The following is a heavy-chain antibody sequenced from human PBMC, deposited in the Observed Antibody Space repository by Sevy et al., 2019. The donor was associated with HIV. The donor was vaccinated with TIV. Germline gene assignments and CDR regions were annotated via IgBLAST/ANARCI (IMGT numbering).Heavy chain of an antibody. D-gene: IGHD3-22*01. J-gene: IGHJ4*02. CDR3: AKRPYYYYNSDGHLVSSTDEADY. CDR2: ISGGGDGT. V-gene: IGHV3-23*01. CDR1: GFTFNIYA. Sequence: GSLRLSCAASGFTFNIYAMSWVRQAPGKGLEWLSAISGGGDGTYYAASVKGRFTISGDNSRNTLYLQMNGLRAEDTAVYYCAKRPYYYYNSDGHLVSSTDEADYWGQGTLVTVSS.